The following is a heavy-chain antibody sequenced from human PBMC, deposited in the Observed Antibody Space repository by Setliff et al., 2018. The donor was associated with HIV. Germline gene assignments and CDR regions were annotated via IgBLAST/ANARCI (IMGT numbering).Heavy chain of an antibody. CDR1: GGSISSHY. CDR3: ARVGGGGIATVTTGDFQH. CDR2: IHHSGRT. D-gene: IGHD4-17*01. V-gene: IGHV4-34*01. Sequence: SETLSLTCTVSGGSISSHYWTWIRRPPGKGLEWIGEIHHSGRTDYNPSLTSRVTMSVDTSKNQFSLKLRSVTAADTAVYYCARVGGGGIATVTTGDFQHWGQGTLVTVSS. J-gene: IGHJ1*01.